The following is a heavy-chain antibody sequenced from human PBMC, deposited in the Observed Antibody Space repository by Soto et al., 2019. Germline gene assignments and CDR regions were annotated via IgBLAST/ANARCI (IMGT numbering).Heavy chain of an antibody. CDR1: GGSISSTNW. V-gene: IGHV4-4*02. D-gene: IGHD2-2*01. Sequence: SETLSLTCAVSGGSISSTNWWHWVRQPPGKGLEWIGEIHHSGTTNYNPSLKSRVAISVDTSKNQFSLKLKSVTAADTAVYYCARVSQYCSRTSCYLDPWGQGTLVTVSS. J-gene: IGHJ5*02. CDR3: ARVSQYCSRTSCYLDP. CDR2: IHHSGTT.